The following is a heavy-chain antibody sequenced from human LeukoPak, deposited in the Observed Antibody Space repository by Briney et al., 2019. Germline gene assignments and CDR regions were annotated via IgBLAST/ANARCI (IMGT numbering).Heavy chain of an antibody. CDR2: ISSSSSYI. J-gene: IGHJ5*02. V-gene: IGHV3-21*01. CDR1: GFTFSSYS. Sequence: GGSLRLSCAASGFTFSSYSMNWVRQAPGKGLEWVSSISSSSSYIYYADSVKGRFTISRDNAKNSLYLQMNSLRAEDTAVYYCARERNSGYDGFDPWGQGTLVTVSS. CDR3: ARERNSGYDGFDP. D-gene: IGHD5-12*01.